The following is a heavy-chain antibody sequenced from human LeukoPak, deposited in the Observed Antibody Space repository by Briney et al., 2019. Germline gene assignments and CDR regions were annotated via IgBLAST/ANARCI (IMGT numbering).Heavy chain of an antibody. CDR3: AREELAIFGVFNIRAGVGMDV. D-gene: IGHD3-3*01. V-gene: IGHV3-48*03. CDR2: ISSSGGTI. J-gene: IGHJ6*02. CDR1: GFTFSSYE. Sequence: PGGSLRLSCAASGFTFSSYEMSWVRQAPGKGLEWVSYISSSGGTIYSADSVKGRFTTSRDNAKNSLYLQMNSLRAEDTAVYYCAREELAIFGVFNIRAGVGMDVWGQGTTVTVSS.